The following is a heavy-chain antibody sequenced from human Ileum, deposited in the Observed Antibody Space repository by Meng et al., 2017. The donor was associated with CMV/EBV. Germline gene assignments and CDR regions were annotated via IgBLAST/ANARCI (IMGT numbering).Heavy chain of an antibody. J-gene: IGHJ4*02. CDR3: AAVTYSGYDDFDY. D-gene: IGHD5-12*01. CDR1: GYTFTAYY. CDR2: IYPSSGGT. V-gene: IGHV1-2*02. Sequence: ASVKVSCKTSGYTFTAYYMHWVRQAPGQGLEWMGWIYPSSGGTEYAQKFQGRGTMTRDTSANTAYMELSSLTSDDTAVYYCAAVTYSGYDDFDYWGQGTLVTVSS.